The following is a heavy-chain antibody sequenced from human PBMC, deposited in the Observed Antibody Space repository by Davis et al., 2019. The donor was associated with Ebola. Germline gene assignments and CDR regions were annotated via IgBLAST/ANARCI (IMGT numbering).Heavy chain of an antibody. Sequence: SQTLSLTCAIPGDSVSSNSAAWNWIRQSPSRGLEWLGRTYYRSKWFVDYAVSVKSRITINPDTSKNQFSLQLTSVTPEDTAVYYCARDPPYDQGYDYWGQGTLATVSS. V-gene: IGHV6-1*01. J-gene: IGHJ4*02. D-gene: IGHD3-22*01. CDR3: ARDPPYDQGYDY. CDR1: GDSVSSNSAA. CDR2: TYYRSKWFV.